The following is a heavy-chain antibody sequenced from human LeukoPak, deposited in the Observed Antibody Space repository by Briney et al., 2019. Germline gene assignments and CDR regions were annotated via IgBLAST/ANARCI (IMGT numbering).Heavy chain of an antibody. D-gene: IGHD2-2*01. CDR1: GGTFSSYA. Sequence: ASVKVSCKASGGTFSSYAISWVRQAPGQGLEWMGWISAYNGNTNYAQELQGRVTMTTDTSTSTAYMELRSLRSDDTAVHYCAKIARYCSSTSCATNWFDPWGQGTLVTVSS. CDR2: ISAYNGNT. V-gene: IGHV1-18*01. CDR3: AKIARYCSSTSCATNWFDP. J-gene: IGHJ5*02.